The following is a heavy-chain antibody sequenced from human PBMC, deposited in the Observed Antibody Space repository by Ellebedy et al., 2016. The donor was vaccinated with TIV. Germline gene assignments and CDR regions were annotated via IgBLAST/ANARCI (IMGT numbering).Heavy chain of an antibody. V-gene: IGHV4-61*03. D-gene: IGHD3-10*02. J-gene: IGHJ3*02. CDR1: GASVSGGNYY. Sequence: SETLSLTCSVSGASVSGGNYYWGWIRHLPGTGLEWIGYMYYSGGTNYNPSLKSRATMSMDTPENHLSLKLTSVTAADTAMYYCARGGYYYYVPGGAFDIWGQGTMVTVSA. CDR2: MYYSGGT. CDR3: ARGGYYYYVPGGAFDI.